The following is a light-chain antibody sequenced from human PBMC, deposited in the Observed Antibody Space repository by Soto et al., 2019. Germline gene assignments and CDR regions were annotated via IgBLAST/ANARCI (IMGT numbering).Light chain of an antibody. CDR2: LND. J-gene: IGLJ3*02. CDR3: AAWDDSLNGPV. Sequence: QSVLTQPPSASGTPGQRVTISCSGSSSNIGRNTVNWYQLLPGTAPKLLIYLNDQRPSGVPDRFSGSKSGTSASLAISGLQSEDEADYYCAAWDDSLNGPVFGGGTKLTVL. CDR1: SSNIGRNT. V-gene: IGLV1-44*01.